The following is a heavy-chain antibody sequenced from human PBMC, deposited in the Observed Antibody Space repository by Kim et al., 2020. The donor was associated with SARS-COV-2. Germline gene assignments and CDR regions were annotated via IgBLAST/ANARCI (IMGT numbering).Heavy chain of an antibody. CDR1: GFTYSRYG. CDR2: IWHDGSIK. CDR3: VAWAFDY. Sequence: GGSLRLSCAASGFTYSRYGMQWVRQAPGKGLECVALIWHDGSIKKYADSVKDRFTISRDNPKNMLYLQMDTLRVEDTAVYYCVAWAFDYWGQGTRVTVSS. V-gene: IGHV3-33*01. J-gene: IGHJ4*02.